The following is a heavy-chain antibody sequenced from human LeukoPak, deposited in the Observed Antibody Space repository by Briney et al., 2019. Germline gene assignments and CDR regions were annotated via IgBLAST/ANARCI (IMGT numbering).Heavy chain of an antibody. CDR1: GFTFSSYG. V-gene: IGHV3-30*18. CDR2: ISYDGSNK. J-gene: IGHJ5*02. Sequence: PGGSLRLSCAASGFTFSSYGMHWVRQAPGKGLEWVAVISYDGSNKYYADSVKGRFTISRDNSKNTLYLQMNSLRAEDTAVYYCAKDLDYYGSGSPRGYNWFDPWGQGTLVTVSS. CDR3: AKDLDYYGSGSPRGYNWFDP. D-gene: IGHD3-10*01.